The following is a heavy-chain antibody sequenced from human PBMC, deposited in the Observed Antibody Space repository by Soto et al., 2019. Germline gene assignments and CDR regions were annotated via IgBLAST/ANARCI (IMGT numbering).Heavy chain of an antibody. V-gene: IGHV4-59*06. CDR3: ARGREYDSHGGGMDV. CDR2: IYYSGST. CDR1: GGSISSFY. J-gene: IGHJ6*02. Sequence: SETLSLTCTVSGGSISSFYWSWIRQPPGKGLEWIGYIYYSGSTYYNPSLKSRVTISVDTSKNQFSLKLSSVTAADTAVYYCARGREYDSHGGGMDVWGQGTTVTVSS. D-gene: IGHD3-3*01.